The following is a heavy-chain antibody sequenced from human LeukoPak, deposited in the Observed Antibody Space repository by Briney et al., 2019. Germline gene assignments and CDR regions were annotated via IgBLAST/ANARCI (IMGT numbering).Heavy chain of an antibody. D-gene: IGHD4-11*01. Sequence: ASVKISCKASGYAFTDYYMHWVQQAPGKGLEWMGRVDPEDGETIYAEKFQGRVTITADTSTDTAYMELSSLRSEDTAVYYCATVTTVTTGPDYWGQGTLVTVSS. CDR2: VDPEDGET. CDR1: GYAFTDYY. V-gene: IGHV1-69-2*01. J-gene: IGHJ4*02. CDR3: ATVTTVTTGPDY.